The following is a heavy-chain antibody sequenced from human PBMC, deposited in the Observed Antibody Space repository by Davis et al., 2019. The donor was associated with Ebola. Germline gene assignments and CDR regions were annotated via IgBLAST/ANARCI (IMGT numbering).Heavy chain of an antibody. D-gene: IGHD5/OR15-5a*01. J-gene: IGHJ6*04. V-gene: IGHV3-30*04. Sequence: LSLTCVVSGFIFSGYGVHWVRQAPGKGLEWVALISNDGTDKDYADSVKGQFTIPRENSQNTVYLQINSLRAEDTAMYYCARVSLSTRNYYGLDVWGEGTTVTVSS. CDR1: GFIFSGYG. CDR3: ARVSLSTRNYYGLDV. CDR2: ISNDGTDK.